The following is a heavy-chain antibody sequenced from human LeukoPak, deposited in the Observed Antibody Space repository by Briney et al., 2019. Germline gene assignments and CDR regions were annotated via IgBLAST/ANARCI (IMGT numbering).Heavy chain of an antibody. D-gene: IGHD3-9*01. CDR3: ARRGYDILTGYYTGD. J-gene: IGHJ4*02. CDR2: IYSSGST. CDR1: GGSISDNY. V-gene: IGHV4-4*07. Sequence: PSETLSLTCTVSGGSISDNYWTWIRQPAGKGLEWIGRIYSSGSTNYNPSLKSRVTMLVDTSKNQFSLKLTSVTAADTAVYYCARRGYDILTGYYTGDWGQGTPVTVSS.